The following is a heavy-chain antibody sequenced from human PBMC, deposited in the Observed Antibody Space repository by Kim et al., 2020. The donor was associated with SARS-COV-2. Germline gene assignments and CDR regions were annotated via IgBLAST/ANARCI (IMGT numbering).Heavy chain of an antibody. Sequence: GGSLRLSCAASGFTFSFIDMNWVRQTPGKGLEWVSSINRYGRPKYYADSMRGLSTTSRDNAKTSLYLLMNILSADTTAAYYSTGGGSWGARTGAVCVWG. J-gene: IGHJ6*02. CDR1: GFTFSFID. V-gene: IGHV3-21*01. CDR2: INRYGRPK. D-gene: IGHD2-8*02. CDR3: TGGGSWGARTGAVCV.